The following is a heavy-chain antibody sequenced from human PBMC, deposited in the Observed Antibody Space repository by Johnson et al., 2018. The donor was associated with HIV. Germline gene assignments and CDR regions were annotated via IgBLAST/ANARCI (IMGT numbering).Heavy chain of an antibody. J-gene: IGHJ3*01. Sequence: QVQLVESGGGVVQPGRALRLSCAASGFPFSTYAIHWVRQSPGKGLEWVAIISYDGSIKNYADSVKGQFTISRDNSKNAVYLQMNRLRGDDTAVYYCARGKAWIQLWDDALDVWGQGTVVTVSS. CDR1: GFPFSTYA. CDR3: ARGKAWIQLWDDALDV. CDR2: ISYDGSIK. D-gene: IGHD5-18*01. V-gene: IGHV3-30-3*01.